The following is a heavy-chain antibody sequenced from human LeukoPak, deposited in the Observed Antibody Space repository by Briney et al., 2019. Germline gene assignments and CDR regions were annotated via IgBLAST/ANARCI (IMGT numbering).Heavy chain of an antibody. CDR3: TSYYDILTGYYGGIY. CDR1: GFTFDDYA. CDR2: ISWNSGSI. Sequence: PGRSLRLSCAASGFTFDDYAMHWVRQAPGKGLEWVSGISWNSGSIGYADSVKGRLTISRDNAKNSLYLQMNSLKTEDTAVYYCTSYYDILTGYYGGIYWGQGTLVTVSS. J-gene: IGHJ4*02. D-gene: IGHD3-9*01. V-gene: IGHV3-9*01.